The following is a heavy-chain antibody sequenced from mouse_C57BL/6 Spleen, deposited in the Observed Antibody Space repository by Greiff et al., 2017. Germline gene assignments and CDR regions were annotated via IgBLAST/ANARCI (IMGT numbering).Heavy chain of an antibody. CDR2: IDPSDSYT. CDR3: ARLYGSSYIGYVDG. V-gene: IGHV1-59*01. CDR1: GYTFTSYW. D-gene: IGHD1-1*01. J-gene: IGHJ1*03. Sequence: QVQLQQPGAELVRPGTSVKLSCKASGYTFTSYWMHWVKQRPGQGLEWIGVIDPSDSYTNYKQKFKGKATLTVDTSSSTAYMQLSSLTSEDSAVYYCARLYGSSYIGYVDGWGTGTTATVSS.